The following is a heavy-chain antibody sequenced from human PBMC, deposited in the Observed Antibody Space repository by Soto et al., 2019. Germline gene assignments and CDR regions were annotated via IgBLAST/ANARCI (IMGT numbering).Heavy chain of an antibody. J-gene: IGHJ4*02. CDR3: ARDKAVAGTY. D-gene: IGHD6-19*01. CDR1: GGTFSSYT. V-gene: IGHV1-69*08. Sequence: QVQLVQSGAEVKKPGSSVKVSCKASGGTFSSYTISWVRQAPGQGLEWMGRIIPILGIANYAQKFQGRVTITEDKSTSTAYMELSSLRSEDTAVYYCARDKAVAGTYWGQGTLVTVSS. CDR2: IIPILGIA.